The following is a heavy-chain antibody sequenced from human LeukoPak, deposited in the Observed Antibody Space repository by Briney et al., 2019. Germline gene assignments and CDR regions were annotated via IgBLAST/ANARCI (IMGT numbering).Heavy chain of an antibody. Sequence: GGSLRLSCAASGFAFNTYSMNWVRQAPGKGLEWVSFIFSSSTYIYYTDSVKGRFTISRDNARNSLYLQMNSLRAEDTAVYYCARDDGRATKDYWGQGTLVTVSS. J-gene: IGHJ4*02. V-gene: IGHV3-21*01. D-gene: IGHD5-12*01. CDR3: ARDDGRATKDY. CDR2: IFSSSTYI. CDR1: GFAFNTYS.